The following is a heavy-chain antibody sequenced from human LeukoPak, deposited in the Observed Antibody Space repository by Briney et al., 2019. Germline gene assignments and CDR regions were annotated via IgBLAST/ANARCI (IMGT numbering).Heavy chain of an antibody. Sequence: PGGSLRLSCSASGFTVSNNYMSWVRQAPGKGLEWVSIIYSGGSTYYADSVKGRFTISRDNSKNTLYLQMNSLRAEDTAVYYCARDLVVTAIRSYWYFDLWGRGTLVTVSS. CDR3: ARDLVVTAIRSYWYFDL. D-gene: IGHD2-21*02. CDR2: IYSGGST. V-gene: IGHV3-66*01. J-gene: IGHJ2*01. CDR1: GFTVSNNY.